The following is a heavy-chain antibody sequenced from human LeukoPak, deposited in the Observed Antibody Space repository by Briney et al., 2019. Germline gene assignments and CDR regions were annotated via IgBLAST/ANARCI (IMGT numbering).Heavy chain of an antibody. D-gene: IGHD5-18*01. J-gene: IGHJ4*02. CDR3: AKDYRRGDTAMADGY. Sequence: PGGSLRLSCAASGFTFSSYAMSWVRQAPGKGLEWVSAISGSGGSTYYADSVKGRFTISRDNSKNTLYLQMNSLRAEDTAVYYCAKDYRRGDTAMADGYWGQGTLVTVSS. CDR2: ISGSGGST. V-gene: IGHV3-23*01. CDR1: GFTFSSYA.